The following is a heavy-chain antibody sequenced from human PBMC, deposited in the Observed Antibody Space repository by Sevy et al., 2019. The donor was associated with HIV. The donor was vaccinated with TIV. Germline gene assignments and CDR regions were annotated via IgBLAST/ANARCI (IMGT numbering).Heavy chain of an antibody. CDR2: IIPIFGTA. V-gene: IGHV1-69*13. CDR1: GGTFSSYA. CDR3: ARDGAALGYYYYGMDV. D-gene: IGHD6-13*01. J-gene: IGHJ6*02. Sequence: PSVKVSCKASGGTFSSYAISWVRQAPGQGLEWMGGIIPIFGTANYAQKFQGRVTITADESTSTAYMELSSLRSEDTAVYYCARDGAALGYYYYGMDVWGQGTTVTVSS.